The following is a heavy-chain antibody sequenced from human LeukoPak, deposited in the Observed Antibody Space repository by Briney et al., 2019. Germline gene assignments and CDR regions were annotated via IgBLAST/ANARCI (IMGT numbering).Heavy chain of an antibody. CDR2: VRNDGSNE. V-gene: IGHV3-30*02. CDR1: GFVLSDYG. CDR3: AKESDSGYHSEGPKN. D-gene: IGHD5-12*01. Sequence: GGSLRLSCAASGFVLSDYGMHWVRQAPGKGLEWVAFVRNDGSNEYYVGSVKGRFTISRDKSKNTLYLQMNSLRAEDTAVYSCAKESDSGYHSEGPKNWGLGTLVSVSS. J-gene: IGHJ4*02.